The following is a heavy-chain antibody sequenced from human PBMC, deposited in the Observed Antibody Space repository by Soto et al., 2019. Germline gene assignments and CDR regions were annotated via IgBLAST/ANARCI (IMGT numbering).Heavy chain of an antibody. CDR3: ARGPYYDCWNGNYYYYYAMDV. CDR1: GGSFSGYY. CDR2: INHSGSS. V-gene: IGHV4-34*01. J-gene: IGHJ6*02. Sequence: PSETLSLTCAVYGGSFSGYYWSWIRQPPGKGLEWIGEINHSGSSNYNPSLKSRVTISVDTSKNQFSLKLSSVTAADTAVYYCARGPYYDCWNGNYYYYYAMDVWGQGTTVTVSS. D-gene: IGHD3-3*01.